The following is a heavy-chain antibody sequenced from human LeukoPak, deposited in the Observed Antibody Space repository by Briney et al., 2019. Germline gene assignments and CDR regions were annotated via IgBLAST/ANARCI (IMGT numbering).Heavy chain of an antibody. D-gene: IGHD2-2*01. CDR1: GFSFSSYA. Sequence: GSLRLSCAASGFSFSSYAMSWARQAPGKGLEWVSAISGSGGSTYYADSVKGRFTISRDNSKNTLYLQMNSLRAEDTAVYYCAKSPKKYCSSTSCYYWFDPWGQGTLVTVSS. V-gene: IGHV3-23*01. CDR2: ISGSGGST. J-gene: IGHJ5*02. CDR3: AKSPKKYCSSTSCYYWFDP.